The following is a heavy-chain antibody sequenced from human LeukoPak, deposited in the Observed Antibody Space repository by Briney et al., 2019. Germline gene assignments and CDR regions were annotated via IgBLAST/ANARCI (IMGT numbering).Heavy chain of an antibody. D-gene: IGHD4-17*01. J-gene: IGHJ4*02. CDR3: VSHYGENYYFDY. V-gene: IGHV4-59*01. Sequence: SETLSLTCNVSGGSISSYYWSWIRQPPGKGLEWIGYIYYSGSTNYNPSLKSRVTISVDTSKNQFSLELTSVTAADTAVYYCVSHYGENYYFDYWGQGILVTVSS. CDR1: GGSISSYY. CDR2: IYYSGST.